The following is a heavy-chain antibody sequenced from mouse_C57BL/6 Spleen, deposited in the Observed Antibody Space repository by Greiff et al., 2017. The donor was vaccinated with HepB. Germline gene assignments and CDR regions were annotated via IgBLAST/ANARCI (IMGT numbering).Heavy chain of an antibody. D-gene: IGHD1-1*01. J-gene: IGHJ4*01. CDR3: ARDDYYYGSSHYAMDY. CDR1: GFTFSSYA. V-gene: IGHV5-4*01. CDR2: ISDGGSYT. Sequence: EVKLMESGGGLVKPGGSLKLSCAASGFTFSSYAMSWVRQTPEKRLEWVATISDGGSYTYYPDNVKGRFTISRDNAKNNLYLQMSHLKSEDTAMYYCARDDYYYGSSHYAMDYWGQGTSVTVSS.